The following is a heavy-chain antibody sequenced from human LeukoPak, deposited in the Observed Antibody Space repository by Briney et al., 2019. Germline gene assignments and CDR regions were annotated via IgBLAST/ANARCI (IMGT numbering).Heavy chain of an antibody. CDR3: ARVKYKVPYYYDSSGRAAFDI. Sequence: SETLSLTCTVSGGSISSSSYYWGWIRQPPGKGLEWIGSIYYSGSTYYNPSLKSRVTISVDTSKNQFSLKLSSVTAADTAVYYCARVKYKVPYYYDSSGRAAFDIWGQGTMVTVSS. D-gene: IGHD3-22*01. CDR1: GGSISSSSYY. J-gene: IGHJ3*02. CDR2: IYYSGST. V-gene: IGHV4-39*01.